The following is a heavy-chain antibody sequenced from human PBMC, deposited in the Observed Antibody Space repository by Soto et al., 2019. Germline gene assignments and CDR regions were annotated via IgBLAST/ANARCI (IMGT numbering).Heavy chain of an antibody. CDR2: ISGGGSNT. CDR1: AFTFRSYV. D-gene: IGHD4-4*01. J-gene: IGHJ4*02. Sequence: PGGSLRLSCAASAFTFRSYVMDWVRQDPGKGLEWVSGISGGGSNTFYADSVKGRFTISRDNSKNTLLLQMNSLGAEDTAVYYCAKDSNKYSSSLRGRYFDYWGQGIGVTVSS. V-gene: IGHV3-23*01. CDR3: AKDSNKYSSSLRGRYFDY.